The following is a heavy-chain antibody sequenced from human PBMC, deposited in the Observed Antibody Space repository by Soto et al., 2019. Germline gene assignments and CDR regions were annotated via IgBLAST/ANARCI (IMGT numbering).Heavy chain of an antibody. CDR3: ARGGSWFDP. CDR2: IYFTGST. V-gene: IGHV4-59*11. J-gene: IGHJ5*02. Sequence: SETLSLTCTVSSGSTSPHYWSWIRQSPGKGLEWIAYIYFTGSTNYIPSLKSRVTISIDTSKNQFSLKLTSVTAADTAVYYCARGGSWFDPWGQGTLVTVSS. CDR1: SGSTSPHY.